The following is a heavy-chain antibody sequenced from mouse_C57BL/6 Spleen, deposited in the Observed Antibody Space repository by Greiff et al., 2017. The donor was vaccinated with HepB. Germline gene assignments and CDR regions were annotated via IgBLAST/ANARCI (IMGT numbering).Heavy chain of an antibody. Sequence: QVQLQQSGAELVRPGASVTLSCKASGYTFTDYEMHWVKQTPVHGLEWIGAIDPETGGTAYNQKFKGKAILTADKSSSTAYMELRSLTSEDSAVYYCTRTPNYYGSSSLYYFDYWGQGTTLTVSS. J-gene: IGHJ2*01. CDR3: TRTPNYYGSSSLYYFDY. CDR2: IDPETGGT. D-gene: IGHD1-1*01. V-gene: IGHV1-15*01. CDR1: GYTFTDYE.